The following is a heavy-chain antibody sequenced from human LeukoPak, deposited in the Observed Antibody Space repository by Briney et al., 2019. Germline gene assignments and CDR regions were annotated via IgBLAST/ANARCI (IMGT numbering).Heavy chain of an antibody. V-gene: IGHV3-64*01. Sequence: GGSLRLSCAASGFTFGSSAIHWVRQAPGKGMEYVSSISSNWCITYYANSVNGRFTISRDSSKNTLYLQMGSLRAEDMAVYYCAREGDSNAFDLWGQGTMVTVSS. CDR3: AREGDSNAFDL. J-gene: IGHJ3*01. D-gene: IGHD2-21*02. CDR2: ISSNWCIT. CDR1: GFTFGSSA.